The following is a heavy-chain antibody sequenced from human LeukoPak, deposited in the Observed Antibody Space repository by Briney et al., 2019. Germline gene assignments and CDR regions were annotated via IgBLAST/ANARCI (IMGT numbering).Heavy chain of an antibody. D-gene: IGHD3-10*02. J-gene: IGHJ6*04. CDR1: GFTFSSYS. Sequence: SGGSLRLSCAASGFTFSSYSMNWVRQAPGKGLEWVSSITSSSSYIYYADSVKGRFTISRDNAKNSLYLQMNSLRAEDTAVYYCAELGITMIGGVWGKGTTVTISS. CDR2: ITSSSSYI. CDR3: AELGITMIGGV. V-gene: IGHV3-21*01.